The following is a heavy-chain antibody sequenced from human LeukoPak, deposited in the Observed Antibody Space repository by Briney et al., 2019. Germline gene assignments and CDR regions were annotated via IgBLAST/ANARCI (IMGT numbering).Heavy chain of an antibody. J-gene: IGHJ6*02. V-gene: IGHV3-21*01. D-gene: IGHD3-22*01. CDR2: ISSSSSYI. CDR1: GFTFSSYS. Sequence: GGSLRLSCAASGFTFSSYSMNWVRQAPGKGLEWVSSISSSSSYIYYADSVKGRFTISRDNAKNSLYLQMNSLRAEDTAVYYCARDRPYYYDSSGYGMDVWGQGTTVTVSS. CDR3: ARDRPYYYDSSGYGMDV.